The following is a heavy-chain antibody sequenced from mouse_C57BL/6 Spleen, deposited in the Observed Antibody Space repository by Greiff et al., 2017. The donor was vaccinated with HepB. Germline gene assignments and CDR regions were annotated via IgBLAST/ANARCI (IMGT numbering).Heavy chain of an antibody. J-gene: IGHJ3*01. V-gene: IGHV1-50*01. CDR2: IDPSDSYT. D-gene: IGHD3-2*02. CDR3: ARQLRGGFAY. CDR1: GYTFTSYW. Sequence: QVQLQQPGAELVKPGASVKLSCKASGYTFTSYWMQWVKQRPGQGLEWIGEIDPSDSYTNYNQKFKGKATLTVETSSRTAYMQLSSLTSEDSAVYYCARQLRGGFAYWGQGTLVTVSA.